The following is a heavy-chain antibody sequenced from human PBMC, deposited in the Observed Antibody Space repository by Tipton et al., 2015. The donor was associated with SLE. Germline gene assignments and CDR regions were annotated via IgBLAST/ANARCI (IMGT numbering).Heavy chain of an antibody. CDR2: INPNSGGT. V-gene: IGHV1-2*02. CDR1: GYTFTGYY. Sequence: QLVQSGAEVKKPGASVKVSCRASGYTFTGYYMHWVRQAPGQGLEWMGWINPNSGGTYYAQKFQDRVTMTRDTSIDTAYMELRWLRSDDTAVYFCARDLTGDTFDYWGQGALVTVSS. D-gene: IGHD7-27*01. J-gene: IGHJ4*02. CDR3: ARDLTGDTFDY.